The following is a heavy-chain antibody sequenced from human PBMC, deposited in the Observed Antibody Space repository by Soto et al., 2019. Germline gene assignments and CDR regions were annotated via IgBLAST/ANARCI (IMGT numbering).Heavy chain of an antibody. CDR1: GFIFSSYA. D-gene: IGHD3-3*01. CDR2: ISGSGRIT. Sequence: PGGSLRLSXAASGFIFSSYAMHWVRQAPGKGLEWVSSISGSGRITDYADFVKGRFTISRDSSKDALYLEMNSLRADDTAVYFCAKDPYSDVWSGYYPYFDYWAQGILVTVSS. V-gene: IGHV3-23*01. J-gene: IGHJ4*02. CDR3: AKDPYSDVWSGYYPYFDY.